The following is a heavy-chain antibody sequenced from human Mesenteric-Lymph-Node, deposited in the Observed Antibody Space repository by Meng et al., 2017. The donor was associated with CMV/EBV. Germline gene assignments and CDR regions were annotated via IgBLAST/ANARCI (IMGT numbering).Heavy chain of an antibody. V-gene: IGHV4-59*01. CDR2: VYYSGST. CDR1: GGTINNYY. CDR3: ARGQWYCSSTSCPEY. D-gene: IGHD2-2*01. Sequence: GSLRLSCTVSGGTINNYYWAWIRQAPGKGLEWIGHVYYSGSTHYNPSLKSRVTISVDTSKNHFTLKLTSVTAADTAVYYCARGQWYCSSTSCPEYWGQGTLVTVSS. J-gene: IGHJ4*02.